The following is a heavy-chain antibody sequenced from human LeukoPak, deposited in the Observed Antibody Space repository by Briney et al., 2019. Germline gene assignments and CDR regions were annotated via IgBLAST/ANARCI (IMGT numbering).Heavy chain of an antibody. CDR1: GFTFSSYA. CDR3: ARAQDWNSHQNYYYYYYMDV. Sequence: GGSLRLSCAASGFTFSSYAMHWVRQAPGKGLEGVAVISYDGSNKYYADSVKGRFTISRDNSKNTLYLQMNSLRAEDTAVYYCARAQDWNSHQNYYYYYYMDVWGKGTTVTVSS. V-gene: IGHV3-30*04. CDR2: ISYDGSNK. D-gene: IGHD1-7*01. J-gene: IGHJ6*03.